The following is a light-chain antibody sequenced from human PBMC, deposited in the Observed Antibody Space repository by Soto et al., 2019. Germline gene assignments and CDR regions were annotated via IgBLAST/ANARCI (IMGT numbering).Light chain of an antibody. CDR2: GAS. CDR1: QSISSAY. J-gene: IGKJ1*01. V-gene: IGKV3-20*01. CDR3: QQYVSSWT. Sequence: EILLTQSPGSLPLAPGERATLSCRASQSISSAYLAWYQQKPGQAPRLLIYGASIRATGIPDRFSGSGSGTDFTLTISRLEPEDFAVYFCQQYVSSWTFGQGTKVEIK.